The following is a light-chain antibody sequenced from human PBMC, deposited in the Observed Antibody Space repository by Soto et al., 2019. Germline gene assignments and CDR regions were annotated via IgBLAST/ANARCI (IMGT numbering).Light chain of an antibody. CDR1: QAISYW. J-gene: IGKJ5*01. CDR2: AAF. Sequence: DIQMTQSPSSVSASVGDRVTITCRASQAISYWLAWYQQKPGKAPKLLIYAAFSLQSGVPSRFSGSGSGRDFTLTISSLQPEDFATYYCQQANSFPITFGQGTRLELK. V-gene: IGKV1D-12*01. CDR3: QQANSFPIT.